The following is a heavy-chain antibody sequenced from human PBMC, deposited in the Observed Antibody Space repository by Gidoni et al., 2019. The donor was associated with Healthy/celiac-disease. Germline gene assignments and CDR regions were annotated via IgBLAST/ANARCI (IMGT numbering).Heavy chain of an antibody. Sequence: QVPLQQWGAGLLKPSETLSLTCAVYGGSFSGSFWSWIRQPPGKGLEWIGEINHSGSTNYNPALKSRVTISVDTSKNQFSLKLSSVTAADTAVYYCARNLKYSSSWYFRPYYFDYWGQGTLVTVSS. CDR2: INHSGST. J-gene: IGHJ4*02. CDR1: GGSFSGSF. D-gene: IGHD6-13*01. V-gene: IGHV4-34*01. CDR3: ARNLKYSSSWYFRPYYFDY.